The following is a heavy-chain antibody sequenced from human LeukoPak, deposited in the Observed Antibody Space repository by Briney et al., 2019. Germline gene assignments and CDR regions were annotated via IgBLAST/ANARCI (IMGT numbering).Heavy chain of an antibody. J-gene: IGHJ4*02. D-gene: IGHD3-22*01. CDR1: GGSISSYY. CDR2: IYYSGST. CDR3: ARVGLGYYDSSGYDY. Sequence: PSETLSLTCTVSGGSISSYYWSWIRQPPGKGLEWIGYIYYSGSTNYNPSLKSRVTISVDTSKNQFSLKLSSVTAADTAVYYCARVGLGYYDSSGYDYWGQGTLVTVSS. V-gene: IGHV4-59*01.